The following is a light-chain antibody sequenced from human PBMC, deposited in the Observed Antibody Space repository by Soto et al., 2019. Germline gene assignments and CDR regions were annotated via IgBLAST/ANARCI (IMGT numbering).Light chain of an antibody. V-gene: IGKV3-15*01. Sequence: EIVMTQSPATLSVSPGETATLSCRASQSVGSAVAWYQHTPGQAPRLLIVGASIRATGVPGRFSGGGSGTEFTLTIGSLQAEDFAVYYCQQYKNWPPLTFGGGTTVEIK. CDR2: GAS. CDR3: QQYKNWPPLT. CDR1: QSVGSA. J-gene: IGKJ4*01.